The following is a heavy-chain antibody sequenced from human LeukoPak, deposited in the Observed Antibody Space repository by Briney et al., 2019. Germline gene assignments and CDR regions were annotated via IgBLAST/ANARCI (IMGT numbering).Heavy chain of an antibody. V-gene: IGHV4-59*08. Sequence: PSETLSLTCTVDGSISSYYWSWIRPAPGKGLGWIGHSYFIGSPNYNPSLKSRVTISVDTPKNQFSLKLSSVTAADTAVYYCAGVRSTVGWRSFDYWGQGILVTVSS. D-gene: IGHD4-23*01. CDR1: GSISSYY. CDR3: AGVRSTVGWRSFDY. J-gene: IGHJ4*02. CDR2: SYFIGSP.